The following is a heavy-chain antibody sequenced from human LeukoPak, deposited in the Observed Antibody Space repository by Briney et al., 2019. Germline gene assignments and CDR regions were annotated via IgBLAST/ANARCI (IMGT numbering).Heavy chain of an antibody. J-gene: IGHJ5*02. Sequence: ASVKVSCKASGYTFTSYDINWVRQATGQGLEWMGWISAYNGNTNYAQKLQGRVTMTTDTSTSTAYMELRSLRSDDTAVYYCARGVSSSWYRGNWFDPWGQGTLVTVSS. CDR2: ISAYNGNT. D-gene: IGHD6-13*01. CDR3: ARGVSSSWYRGNWFDP. CDR1: GYTFTSYD. V-gene: IGHV1-18*01.